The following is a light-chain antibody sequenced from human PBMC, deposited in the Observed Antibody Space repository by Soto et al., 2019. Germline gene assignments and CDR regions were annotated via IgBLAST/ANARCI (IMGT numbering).Light chain of an antibody. J-gene: IGKJ1*01. V-gene: IGKV1-6*01. CDR2: AAS. CDR3: LQEYNYPRT. CDR1: QGIRND. Sequence: AIQMTQSPSSLSASVRDRVTITCRASQGIRNDLGWYPQRPGKDPKILIYAASSLQSVVQSRFIVMLSCTDITLTISSLQPEDLSTYYCLQEYNYPRTFFQVTKVYIK.